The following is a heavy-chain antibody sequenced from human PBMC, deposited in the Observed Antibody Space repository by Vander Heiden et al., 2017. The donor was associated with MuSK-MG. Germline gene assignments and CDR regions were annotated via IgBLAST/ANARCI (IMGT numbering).Heavy chain of an antibody. CDR2: IYTSGST. J-gene: IGHJ3*02. V-gene: IGHV4-4*07. CDR1: GGSISSYY. CDR3: AREVQYSGSYWGDDAFDI. D-gene: IGHD1-26*01. Sequence: QVQLQESGPGLVTPSETLSLTCTVSGGSISSYYWSWIRQPAGKGLEWIGRIYTSGSTNYNPSLKRRVTMSVDTSKNQFSRKLSSVTAADTAVYYCAREVQYSGSYWGDDAFDIWCQGTMVTVSS.